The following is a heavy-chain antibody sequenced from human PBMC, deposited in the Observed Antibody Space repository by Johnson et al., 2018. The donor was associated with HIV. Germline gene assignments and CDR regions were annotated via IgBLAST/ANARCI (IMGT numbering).Heavy chain of an antibody. CDR2: IYSGGST. CDR3: ARGKGASVGLDAFDI. V-gene: IGHV3-66*01. J-gene: IGHJ3*02. CDR1: GFTVSSNY. Sequence: VQLVESGGGLVQPGGSLGLSCAASGFTVSSNYMSWVRQAPGKGLEWVSVIYSGGSTYYADSVKGRFTISRDNSKNTLYLQMKRLRVEDTAVYYCARGKGASVGLDAFDIWGQGTMVTVSS. D-gene: IGHD2-2*01.